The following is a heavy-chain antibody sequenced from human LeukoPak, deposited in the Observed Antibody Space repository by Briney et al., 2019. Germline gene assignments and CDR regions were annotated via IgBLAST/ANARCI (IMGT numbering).Heavy chain of an antibody. D-gene: IGHD1-26*01. V-gene: IGHV1-69*13. Sequence: GASVKVSCKASGGTFSSYAISWVRQAPGQGLEWMGGIIPIFGTANYAQKFQGRVTITADGSTSTAYMELSSLRSEDTAVYYCARGRWEATNAFDIWGQGTMVTVSS. CDR2: IIPIFGTA. CDR3: ARGRWEATNAFDI. J-gene: IGHJ3*02. CDR1: GGTFSSYA.